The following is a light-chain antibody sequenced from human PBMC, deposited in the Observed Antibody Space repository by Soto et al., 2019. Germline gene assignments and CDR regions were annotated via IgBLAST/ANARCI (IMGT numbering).Light chain of an antibody. J-gene: IGKJ1*01. V-gene: IGKV3-15*01. CDR3: QQYNNWPPWT. CDR2: GAS. Sequence: EIVMTQSPATLSVSPGERATLSCRASQRVSSNLAWYQQRPGQAPRLLIYGASTRATGIPARFSGSGSGTDLTLTISSLQSEDFAVYYCQQYNNWPPWTFGQGTKVEIK. CDR1: QRVSSN.